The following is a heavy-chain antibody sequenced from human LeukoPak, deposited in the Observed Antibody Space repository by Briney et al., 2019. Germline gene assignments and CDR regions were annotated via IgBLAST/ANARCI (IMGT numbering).Heavy chain of an antibody. CDR3: ARIEVEDSSGYYYEYFDY. J-gene: IGHJ4*02. CDR2: ISSSGSTI. D-gene: IGHD3-22*01. Sequence: GGSLRLSCTASGFTFGDYAMSWVRQAPGKGLEWVSYISSSGSTIYYADSVKGRFTISRDNAKNSLYLQMNSLRAEDTAVYYCARIEVEDSSGYYYEYFDYWGQGTLVTVSS. CDR1: GFTFGDYA. V-gene: IGHV3-11*04.